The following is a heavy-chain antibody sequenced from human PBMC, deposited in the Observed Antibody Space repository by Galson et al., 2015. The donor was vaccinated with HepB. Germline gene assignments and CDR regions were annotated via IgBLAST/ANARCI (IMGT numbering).Heavy chain of an antibody. D-gene: IGHD3-3*02. CDR3: VRVHASVLGAFDY. Sequence: SLRLSCATSGFIFTDYYMSWIRQAPGKGPEWVSCISTSGGRRHYADSVKGRFTISRDNAKNSLYLQMNSLRAEDTAVYHCVRVHASVLGAFDYWGQGTLVTVSS. CDR2: ISTSGGRR. V-gene: IGHV3-11*01. J-gene: IGHJ4*02. CDR1: GFIFTDYY.